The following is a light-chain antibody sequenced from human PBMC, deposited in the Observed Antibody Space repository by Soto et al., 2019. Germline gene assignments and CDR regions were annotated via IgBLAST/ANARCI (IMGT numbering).Light chain of an antibody. V-gene: IGLV1-47*01. Sequence: QSVLTQSPSASGTPGQRVTVSCSGSSSNIGTNYVYWYQQLPGTAPKVLIYSTDKRPSGVPDRFSGSKSGTSASLAISGLRSEDEADYYWAAWDDSLSCPVFGGGTKVTVL. CDR3: AAWDDSLSCPV. J-gene: IGLJ2*01. CDR2: STD. CDR1: SSNIGTNY.